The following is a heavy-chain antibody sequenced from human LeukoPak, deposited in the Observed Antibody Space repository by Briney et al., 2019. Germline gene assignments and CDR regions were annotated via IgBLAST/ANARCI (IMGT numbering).Heavy chain of an antibody. CDR1: GFTFSSYP. Sequence: GGSLRLSCSASGFTFSSYPMYWVRQAPGKGLEYVSAISSNGGSTYYADSVKGRFTISRDNSKNTLYLQMGSLRVEDMAVYYCARASSGWYGYWGQGTLVTVSS. D-gene: IGHD6-19*01. CDR2: ISSNGGST. V-gene: IGHV3-64*02. J-gene: IGHJ4*02. CDR3: ARASSGWYGY.